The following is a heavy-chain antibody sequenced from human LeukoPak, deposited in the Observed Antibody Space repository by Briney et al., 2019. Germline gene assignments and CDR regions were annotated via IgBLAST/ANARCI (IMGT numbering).Heavy chain of an antibody. CDR3: ARANYYYDSSGYFDY. J-gene: IGHJ4*02. Sequence: GGSLRLSCAASGFTVSSNYMSWVRQAPGKGLEWVSVIYSGGSTYYADSVKGRFTISRDNSKNTLYLQMSSLRAEDTAVYYCARANYYYDSSGYFDYWGQGTLVTVSS. CDR2: IYSGGST. V-gene: IGHV3-53*01. CDR1: GFTVSSNY. D-gene: IGHD3-22*01.